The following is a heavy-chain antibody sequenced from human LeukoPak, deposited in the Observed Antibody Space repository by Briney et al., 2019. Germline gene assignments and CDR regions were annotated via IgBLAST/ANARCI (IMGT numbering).Heavy chain of an antibody. Sequence: GGSLRLSCAASGFTFSSYAMSWVRQAPGKGLEWVSAISGSGGSTYYADSVKGRFTISRGNSKNTLYLQMNSLRAEDTAVYYCAKDSGLLPTANWSDPWGQGTLVTVSS. V-gene: IGHV3-23*01. D-gene: IGHD2-15*01. CDR3: AKDSGLLPTANWSDP. CDR1: GFTFSSYA. CDR2: ISGSGGST. J-gene: IGHJ5*02.